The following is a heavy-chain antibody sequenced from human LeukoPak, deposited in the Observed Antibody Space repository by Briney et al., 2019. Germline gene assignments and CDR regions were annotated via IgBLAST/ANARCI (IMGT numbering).Heavy chain of an antibody. CDR3: ARSETYNWNYGNWLDP. D-gene: IGHD1-7*01. CDR1: GYSFTSYW. V-gene: IGHV5-51*01. J-gene: IGHJ5*02. Sequence: GESLKISCKGSGYSFTSYWIGWVRQMPGKGLEWMGIIYPGDSDTRYSPSFQGQVTISADKSISTAYLQWSSLKASDTAMYYCARSETYNWNYGNWLDPWGQGTLVTVSS. CDR2: IYPGDSDT.